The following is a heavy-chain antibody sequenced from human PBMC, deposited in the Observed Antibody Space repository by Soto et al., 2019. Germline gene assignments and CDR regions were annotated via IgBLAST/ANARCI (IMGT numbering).Heavy chain of an antibody. CDR1: GFTFSNYG. Sequence: QVQLVESGGGVVQPGRSLRLSCAASGFTFSNYGMHWVRQAPGKGLEWVAVISYDGRNKYYADSVKGRFSISRDNSKNTLYLQMNSLRAEDTAVYYCAKGDWFDPWGQGTLVTVSS. V-gene: IGHV3-30*18. CDR2: ISYDGRNK. J-gene: IGHJ5*02. CDR3: AKGDWFDP.